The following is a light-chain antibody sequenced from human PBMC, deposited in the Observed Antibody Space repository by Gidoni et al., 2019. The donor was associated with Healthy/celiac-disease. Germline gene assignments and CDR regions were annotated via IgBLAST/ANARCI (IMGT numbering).Light chain of an antibody. Sequence: DIQMTQSQSSRSASVGDRVTITCRASQSISSYLNWYQQKPGKAPKLLIYAASSLQSGVPSRFSGSGSGTDFTLTISSLQPEDFATYYCQQSYSTPPWTFGQGTKVEIK. V-gene: IGKV1-39*01. J-gene: IGKJ1*01. CDR3: QQSYSTPPWT. CDR2: AAS. CDR1: QSISSY.